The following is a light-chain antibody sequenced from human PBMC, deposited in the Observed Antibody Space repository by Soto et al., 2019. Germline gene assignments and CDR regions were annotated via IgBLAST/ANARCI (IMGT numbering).Light chain of an antibody. CDR2: GAS. CDR1: ESVSSN. Sequence: IVMPQSPATLSVSPGETATLSCRASESVSSNLAWYQQKPGQAPRLLIYGASTRATGIPARFSGSGSGTEFTLTISSLQSEDFAVYYCQQYNNWPPTFGQGTKVEIK. V-gene: IGKV3-15*01. J-gene: IGKJ1*01. CDR3: QQYNNWPPT.